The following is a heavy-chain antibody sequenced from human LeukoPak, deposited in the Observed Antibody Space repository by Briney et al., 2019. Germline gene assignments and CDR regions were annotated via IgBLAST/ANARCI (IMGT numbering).Heavy chain of an antibody. J-gene: IGHJ4*02. V-gene: IGHV3-30*18. CDR2: ISYDGSNK. CDR3: AKDPSFVGDIVATTPLDY. CDR1: GFTFSSYG. D-gene: IGHD5-12*01. Sequence: GRSLRLSCAASGFTFSSYGMHWVRQAPGKGLEWVAVISYDGSNKYYADSVKGRFTISRDNSKNTLYLQMNSLRAEDTAVYYCAKDPSFVGDIVATTPLDYWGQGTLVTVSS.